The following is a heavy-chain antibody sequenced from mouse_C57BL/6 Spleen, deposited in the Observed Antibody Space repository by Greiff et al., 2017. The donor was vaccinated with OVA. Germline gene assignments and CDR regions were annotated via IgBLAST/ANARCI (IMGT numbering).Heavy chain of an antibody. D-gene: IGHD1-1*01. CDR1: GYTFTDYE. V-gene: IGHV1-15*01. CDR2: IDPETGGT. Sequence: VQLKESGAELVRPGASVTLSCKASGYTFTDYEMHWVKQTPVHGLEWIGAIDPETGGTAYNQKFKGKAILTADTSSSTAYMERRSLTSEDSAVYDCTRWSSYYYGSSYNYWGQGTTLTVSS. J-gene: IGHJ2*01. CDR3: TRWSSYYYGSSYNY.